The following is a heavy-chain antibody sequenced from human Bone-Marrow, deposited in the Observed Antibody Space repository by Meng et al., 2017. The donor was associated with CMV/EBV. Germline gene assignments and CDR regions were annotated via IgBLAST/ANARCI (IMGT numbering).Heavy chain of an antibody. CDR1: GFTFSDYY. D-gene: IGHD6-13*01. CDR3: AKAPPQAGTGFFQH. CDR2: ISGSGGST. J-gene: IGHJ1*01. V-gene: IGHV3-23*01. Sequence: GGSLRLSCAASGFTFSDYYMSWIRQAPGKGLEWVSAISGSGGSTYYADSVKGRFTISRDNSKNTLYLQMNSLRAEDTAVYYCAKAPPQAGTGFFQHWGQGTLVTVSS.